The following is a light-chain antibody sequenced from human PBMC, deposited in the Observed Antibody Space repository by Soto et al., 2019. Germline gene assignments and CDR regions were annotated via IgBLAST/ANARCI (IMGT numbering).Light chain of an antibody. CDR1: QSVSNS. J-gene: IGKJ5*01. CDR2: DVS. Sequence: TQSHSTLVASVGHRVTITYRASQSVSNSLAWFQQNPGHAPRLRIYDVSRRAAGIPARLSGSGSGTDFTLTISSLEPEDFAVYYCQHSSDWITFGQGTRLEIK. CDR3: QHSSDWIT. V-gene: IGKV3-11*01.